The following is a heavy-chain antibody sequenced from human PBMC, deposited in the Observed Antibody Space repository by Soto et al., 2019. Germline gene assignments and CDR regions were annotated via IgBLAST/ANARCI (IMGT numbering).Heavy chain of an antibody. CDR1: GLTFRSYW. V-gene: IGHV3-74*01. CDR3: MRDMRLWSLDS. J-gene: IGHJ4*02. Sequence: EVQLVESGGGLVQPGESLRLSCAASGLTFRSYWMHWVRQAPGKGLVWVSRISTDGSVAIYVDSVKGRFTISRDKAKNTVYLPLDSVRAEDTAVYYCMRDMRLWSLDSWGQGALVTVS. D-gene: IGHD2-15*01. CDR2: ISTDGSVA.